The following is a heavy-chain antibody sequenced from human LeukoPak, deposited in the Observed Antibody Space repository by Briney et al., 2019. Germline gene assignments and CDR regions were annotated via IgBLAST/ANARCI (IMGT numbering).Heavy chain of an antibody. CDR2: IYPVDSDT. CDR3: AIFDFLFGEIDNWFDP. D-gene: IGHD3-16*01. CDR1: GYRFTRYW. J-gene: IGHJ5*02. V-gene: IGHV5-51*01. Sequence: GESLKTSFKGSGYRFTRYWIGWVRQMPGKGLEWMGIIYPVDSDTRYSPSFQGQVTISADKSISTAYLQWSSLKASDTAMYYCAIFDFLFGEIDNWFDPWGQGTQVTVSS.